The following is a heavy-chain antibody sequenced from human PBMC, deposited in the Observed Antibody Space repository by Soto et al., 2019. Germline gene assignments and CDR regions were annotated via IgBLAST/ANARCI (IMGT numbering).Heavy chain of an antibody. CDR2: IGTIGDT. V-gene: IGHV3-13*04. CDR3: AREIREEVGRGHHYYGIDV. Sequence: EVQLVEFGGGLVQPGGSLRLSCAASGFNFRNYDMHWVRHVPGKGLEWVSAIGTIGDTYYRDSVKGRFTISREDAKYSMYLQMTSLPAGDTAVYYCAREIREEVGRGHHYYGIDVWGQGTTVTVSS. D-gene: IGHD2-15*01. J-gene: IGHJ6*02. CDR1: GFNFRNYD.